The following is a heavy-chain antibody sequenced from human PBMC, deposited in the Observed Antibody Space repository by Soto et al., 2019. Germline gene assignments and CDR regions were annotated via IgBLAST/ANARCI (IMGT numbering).Heavy chain of an antibody. D-gene: IGHD2-21*02. J-gene: IGHJ4*02. CDR3: ARGWRDAAIPFDY. Sequence: EVQLVETGGGLIQPGGSLRLSCAASGFTVSSNYRSWVRQAPGKGLEWVSVIYSGGSTYYADSVKGRFTISRDNSKNTLYLPMNSLRAEDTAVYYCARGWRDAAIPFDYWGQGTLVTVSS. CDR1: GFTVSSNY. V-gene: IGHV3-53*02. CDR2: IYSGGST.